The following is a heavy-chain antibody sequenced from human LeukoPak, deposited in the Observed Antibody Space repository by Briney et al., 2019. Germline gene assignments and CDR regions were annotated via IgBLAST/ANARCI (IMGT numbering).Heavy chain of an antibody. V-gene: IGHV1-2*02. Sequence: GASVKVSCKASGYTFTGYYMHWVRQAPGQGLEWMGWINPNSGGTNYAQKFQGRVTMTRDTSISTAYMELSRLRSDDTAVYYCARASKLGGRGSYYKDDAFDIWGQGTMVTVSS. CDR1: GYTFTGYY. D-gene: IGHD1-26*01. CDR2: INPNSGGT. J-gene: IGHJ3*02. CDR3: ARASKLGGRGSYYKDDAFDI.